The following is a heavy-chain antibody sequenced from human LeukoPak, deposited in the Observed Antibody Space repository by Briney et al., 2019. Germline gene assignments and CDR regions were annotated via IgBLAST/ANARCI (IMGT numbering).Heavy chain of an antibody. CDR2: INPNSGGT. J-gene: IGHJ5*02. D-gene: IGHD5-12*01. CDR1: GYTFIGYY. CDR3: ARGSGSRGYET. V-gene: IGHV1-2*02. Sequence: ASVKVSCKASGYTFIGYYMHWVRQAPGQGLEWMGWINPNSGGTNYAQKFQGRVTMTRDRSISTAYMELSRLRSDDTAVYFCARGSGSRGYETWGQGTLVTVSS.